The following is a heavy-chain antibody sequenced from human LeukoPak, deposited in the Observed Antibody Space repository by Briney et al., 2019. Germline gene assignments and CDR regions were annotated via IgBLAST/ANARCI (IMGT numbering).Heavy chain of an antibody. CDR3: ARRGIAAAGYDY. CDR1: GGSISSYY. D-gene: IGHD6-13*01. V-gene: IGHV4-59*08. Sequence: KPSETLSLTCTVSGGSISSYYWSWIRQPPGKGLEWIGYIYYSGTTNYSPSLKSRVTILVDTSKNQFSLNLSSATAADTAVYYCARRGIAAAGYDYWGQGTLVTVSS. CDR2: IYYSGTT. J-gene: IGHJ4*02.